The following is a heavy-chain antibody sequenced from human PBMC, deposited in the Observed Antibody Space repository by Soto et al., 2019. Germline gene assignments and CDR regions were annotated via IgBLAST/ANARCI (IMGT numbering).Heavy chain of an antibody. CDR3: AREGGNRYYYYGMDV. Sequence: SHTLSLTCAISGYSVSSNSAALNLIIQSASRGLEWLGRTYYGSKWYNDYAVSVKSRITINPDTSKNQFSLQLNSVTPEDTAVYYCAREGGNRYYYYGMDVWGQGTTVTVSS. V-gene: IGHV6-1*01. CDR1: GYSVSSNSAA. D-gene: IGHD1-26*01. J-gene: IGHJ6*02. CDR2: TYYGSKWYN.